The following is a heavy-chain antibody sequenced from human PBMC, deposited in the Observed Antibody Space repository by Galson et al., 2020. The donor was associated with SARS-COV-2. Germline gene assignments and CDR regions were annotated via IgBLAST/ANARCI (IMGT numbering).Heavy chain of an antibody. J-gene: IGHJ6*02. CDR1: GFTVSSNY. V-gene: IGHV3-53*01. CDR2: IYSGGST. Sequence: GGSLRLSCAASGFTVSSNYRSGVRQAPGKGLEGVSVIYSGGSTYYADSVKGRFTISRDKSKNTLYLQMNSLRAEDTAVYYCARDLYYYGMDVWGQGTTVTVSS. CDR3: ARDLYYYGMDV.